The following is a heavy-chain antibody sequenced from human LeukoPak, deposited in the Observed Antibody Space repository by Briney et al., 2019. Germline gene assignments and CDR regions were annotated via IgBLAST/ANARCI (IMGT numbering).Heavy chain of an antibody. CDR2: VYYRGTT. V-gene: IGHV4-38-2*01. Sequence: SETLSLTCSVSGYSLTSGFYWAWIRQTPGKGLEWIGSVYYRGTTNHNPSLKSRVTISVDTSKNQFSLKLSSVTAADTAVYYCAGGYSSSWSPDYWGQGTLVTVSS. CDR1: GYSLTSGFY. J-gene: IGHJ4*02. CDR3: AGGYSSSWSPDY. D-gene: IGHD6-13*01.